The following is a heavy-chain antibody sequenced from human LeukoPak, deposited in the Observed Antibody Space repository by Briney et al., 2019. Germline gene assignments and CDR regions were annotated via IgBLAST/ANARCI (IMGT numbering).Heavy chain of an antibody. V-gene: IGHV4-39*02. D-gene: IGHD3-10*01. CDR2: IYHNGNT. CDR3: TREGSGRGIYFDH. J-gene: IGHJ4*02. CDR1: GGSISSGSYY. Sequence: SETLSLTCTVSGGSISSGSYYWAWIRQPPGKGLEWIATIYHNGNTYYNPSLKSRVTISVDTSASQFSLKLTFVTAADAAIYYCTREGSGRGIYFDHWGQGTLVGVSS.